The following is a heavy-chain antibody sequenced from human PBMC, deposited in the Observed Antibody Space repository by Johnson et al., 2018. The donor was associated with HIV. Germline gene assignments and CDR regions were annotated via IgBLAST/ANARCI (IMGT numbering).Heavy chain of an antibody. CDR1: GFTFSSYG. V-gene: IGHV3-30*02. J-gene: IGHJ3*02. CDR3: AKDKGGYSSGWFAFDI. Sequence: QVQLVESGGGVVQPGGSLRLSCAASGFTFSSYGMHWVRQAPGKGLEWVAFIRYDGSNKYYADSVKGRFTISRDNSKNTLYLQMNSLRAEDTAGYYCAKDKGGYSSGWFAFDIWGQGTMVTVSS. D-gene: IGHD6-19*01. CDR2: IRYDGSNK.